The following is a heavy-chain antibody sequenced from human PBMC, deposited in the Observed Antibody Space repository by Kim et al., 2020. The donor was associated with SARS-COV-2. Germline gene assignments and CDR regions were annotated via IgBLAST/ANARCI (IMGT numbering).Heavy chain of an antibody. CDR1: GGSISSSSYY. CDR3: ARHVWSHWGSSVDY. D-gene: IGHD3-16*01. J-gene: IGHJ4*02. Sequence: SETLSLTCTVSGGSISSSSYYWGWIRQPPGKGLEWIGSIYHSGSTYYNPSLKSRVTISVDTSKNQFSLKLSSVTAADTAVYYCARHVWSHWGSSVDYWGQGTLVTVSS. CDR2: IYHSGST. V-gene: IGHV4-39*01.